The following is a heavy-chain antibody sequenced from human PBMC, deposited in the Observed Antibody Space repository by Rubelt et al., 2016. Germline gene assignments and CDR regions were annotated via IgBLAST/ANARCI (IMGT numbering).Heavy chain of an antibody. V-gene: IGHV3-30*04. Sequence: VQLVESGGGSVQPGGSLRLSCAASGFTFSSYAMHWVRQAPGKGLEWVAVISYDGSNKYYADSVKGRFTISRDNSKNTLYLQMNSLRAEDTAVYYCARDPCGGDCYYDYWGQGTLVTVSS. CDR3: ARDPCGGDCYYDY. CDR2: ISYDGSNK. CDR1: GFTFSSYA. D-gene: IGHD2-21*02. J-gene: IGHJ4*02.